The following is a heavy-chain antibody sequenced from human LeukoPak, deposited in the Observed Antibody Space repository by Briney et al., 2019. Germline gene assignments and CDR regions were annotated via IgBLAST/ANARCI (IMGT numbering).Heavy chain of an antibody. CDR3: ARDRDYADAFDI. D-gene: IGHD4-17*01. CDR2: IYYSGST. Sequence: SETLSLTCTVSGGSISSYYWSWIRQPPGKGLEWIGYIYYSGSTNYNPSLKSRVTISVDTSKNQFSLKLSFVTAADTAVYYCARDRDYADAFDIWGQGTMVTVSS. V-gene: IGHV4-59*01. CDR1: GGSISSYY. J-gene: IGHJ3*02.